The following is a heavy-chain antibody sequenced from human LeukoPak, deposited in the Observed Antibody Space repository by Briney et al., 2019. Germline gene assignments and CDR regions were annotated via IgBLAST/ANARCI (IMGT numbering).Heavy chain of an antibody. V-gene: IGHV3-9*01. CDR1: GFTFDDYA. Sequence: GGSLRLSCEASGFTFDDYAMHWVRQAPGKGLEWVSGISWNSGSIGYADSVKGRFTISRDNAKNSLYLQMNSLRAEDTALYYCAKSPRRYSSGWYSTRFDYWGQGTLVTVSS. D-gene: IGHD6-19*01. CDR2: ISWNSGSI. J-gene: IGHJ4*02. CDR3: AKSPRRYSSGWYSTRFDY.